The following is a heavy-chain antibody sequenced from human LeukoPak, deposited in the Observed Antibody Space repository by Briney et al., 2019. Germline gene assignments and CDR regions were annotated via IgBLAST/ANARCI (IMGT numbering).Heavy chain of an antibody. J-gene: IGHJ4*02. CDR2: IDPGDSDT. CDR3: ARLPYSSGWYGGYYFDY. D-gene: IGHD6-19*01. V-gene: IGHV5-51*01. Sequence: GESLKISCKGSGYSFTSYWIGWVRQMPGKGLEWMGTIDPGDSDTRYSPSFQGQVTISADKSISTAYLQWSSLKASDTAMYYCARLPYSSGWYGGYYFDYWGQGTLVTVSS. CDR1: GYSFTSYW.